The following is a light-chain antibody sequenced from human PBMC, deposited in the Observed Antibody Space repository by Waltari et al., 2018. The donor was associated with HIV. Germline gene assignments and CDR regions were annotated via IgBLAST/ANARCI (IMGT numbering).Light chain of an antibody. V-gene: IGLV2-8*01. CDR2: EVN. J-gene: IGLJ3*02. CDR1: SSDIGGSNY. Sequence: QSALTQPPSASGSPGQSVTISCTGTSSDIGGSNYVSWYQQYPGKAPKVMIHEVNKRPSGVPERFSGSKSGNTASLTVSGLQAEDEAYYYCSSYAGSNSWVFGGGTKLTVL. CDR3: SSYAGSNSWV.